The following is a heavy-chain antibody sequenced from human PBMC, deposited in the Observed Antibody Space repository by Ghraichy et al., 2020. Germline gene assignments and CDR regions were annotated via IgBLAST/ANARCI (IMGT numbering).Heavy chain of an antibody. J-gene: IGHJ5*01. CDR1: GYTFTYRY. CDR3: ARSPLSGGSDQSFES. CDR2: ITIYNGAT. V-gene: IGHV1-45*02. D-gene: IGHD5-12*01. Sequence: SVKVSCKASGYTFTYRYLHWVRQAPGQALEWMGWITIYNGATKYAQKFQDRVTITRHTSLTTAYMEMSGLRSDDTAMYYCARSPLSGGSDQSFESWGKGTLVTVSS.